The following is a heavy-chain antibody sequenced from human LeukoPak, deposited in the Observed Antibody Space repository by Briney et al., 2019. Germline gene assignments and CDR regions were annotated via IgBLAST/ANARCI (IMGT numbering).Heavy chain of an antibody. CDR1: GFTFGDYA. Sequence: GRSLRLSCTASGFTFGDYAMSWFRQAPGKGLEWISAISGSGTTTYYSDSVKGRFTISRDNSKNTLYLQMNSLRAEDTAVYYCAREPRSSWYDLRYYYYYMDVWGKGTTVTISS. CDR2: ISGSGTTT. D-gene: IGHD6-13*01. CDR3: AREPRSSWYDLRYYYYYMDV. V-gene: IGHV3-23*01. J-gene: IGHJ6*03.